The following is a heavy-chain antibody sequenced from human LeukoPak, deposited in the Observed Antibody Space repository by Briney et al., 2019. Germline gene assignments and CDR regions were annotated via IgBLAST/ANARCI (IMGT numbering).Heavy chain of an antibody. CDR2: VYTSGST. V-gene: IGHV4-4*07. CDR1: GGSISSYY. Sequence: PSETLSLTCTVSGGSISSYYWSWIRQPAGKGLEWIGRVYTSGSTNYNPSLKSRVTMSVDTSKNQFSLKLSSVTAADTAVYYCARAGCSSTSCYKEGYNWFDPWGQGTLVTVSS. D-gene: IGHD2-2*02. J-gene: IGHJ5*02. CDR3: ARAGCSSTSCYKEGYNWFDP.